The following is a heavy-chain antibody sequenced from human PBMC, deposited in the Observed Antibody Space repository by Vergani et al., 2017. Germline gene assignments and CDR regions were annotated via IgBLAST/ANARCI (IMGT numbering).Heavy chain of an antibody. D-gene: IGHD1-1*01. Sequence: QVHLVESGGGVVQPGRSLRLSCVVSGFTSSYYGMHWVRQAPGKGLEWVAVISYDGTQKYYADSVKGRFTISRDNSKSTLYLQMNSLRTADTAVYYCATKSLGTPGVQIGNFREWGQGTLVTVSS. J-gene: IGHJ1*01. CDR1: GFTSSYYG. CDR2: ISYDGTQK. CDR3: ATKSLGTPGVQIGNFRE. V-gene: IGHV3-30*03.